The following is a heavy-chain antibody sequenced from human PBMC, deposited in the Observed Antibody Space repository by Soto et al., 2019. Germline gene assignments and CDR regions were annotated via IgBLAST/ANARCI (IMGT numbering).Heavy chain of an antibody. CDR1: GGSISSYY. V-gene: IGHV4-59*01. CDR3: ARDILMPVSSTGTYYYYGMDV. J-gene: IGHJ6*02. Sequence: SETLSLTCTVSGGSISSYYWSWIRQPPGKGLEWIGYIYYSGSTNYNPSLKSRVTISVDTSKNQFSLKLSSVTAADTAVYYCARDILMPVSSTGTYYYYGMDVWGQGTTVTVSS. CDR2: IYYSGST. D-gene: IGHD2-2*01.